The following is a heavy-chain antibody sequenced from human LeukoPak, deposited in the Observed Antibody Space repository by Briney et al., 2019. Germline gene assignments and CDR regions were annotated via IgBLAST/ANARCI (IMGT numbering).Heavy chain of an antibody. CDR3: AAVVGANPFDY. CDR1: GFTFSSYW. J-gene: IGHJ4*02. Sequence: GGSLRLSCAASGFTFSSYWMHWVRQATGKGLVWVSRSNPDGSSTSYADSVKGRFTISRDNAKSTLYLQLNSLRVEDTAVYYCAAVVGANPFDYWGQGTLVTVSS. D-gene: IGHD1-26*01. CDR2: SNPDGSST. V-gene: IGHV3-74*01.